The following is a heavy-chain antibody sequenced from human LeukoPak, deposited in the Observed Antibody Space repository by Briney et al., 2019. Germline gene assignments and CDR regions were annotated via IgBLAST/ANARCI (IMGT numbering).Heavy chain of an antibody. CDR2: IKSKTDGGTT. V-gene: IGHV3-15*01. CDR3: ARDWGSYSSSWYGAFDI. D-gene: IGHD6-13*01. CDR1: EFTFSNAW. Sequence: GGPFSPSCAAPEFTFSNAWMSWVRQAPGKRLEWVGRIKSKTDGGTTDYAAPVKGRFTISRDDSKNTLYLQMNSLRAEDTAVYYCARDWGSYSSSWYGAFDIWGQGTMVTVSS. J-gene: IGHJ3*02.